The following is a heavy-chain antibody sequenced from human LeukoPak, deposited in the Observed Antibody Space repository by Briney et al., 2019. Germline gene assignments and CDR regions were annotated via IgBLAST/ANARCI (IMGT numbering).Heavy chain of an antibody. Sequence: PSETLSLTCAVYGGSFSGYYWSWIRQPPGKGLEWIGEINHSGSTNYNPSLKSRVTISVDTSKNQFSLKLSSVTAADTAVYYCARGKPPLRFLDYWGQGTLVTVSS. D-gene: IGHD3-3*01. CDR3: ARGKPPLRFLDY. J-gene: IGHJ4*02. CDR1: GGSFSGYY. CDR2: INHSGST. V-gene: IGHV4-34*01.